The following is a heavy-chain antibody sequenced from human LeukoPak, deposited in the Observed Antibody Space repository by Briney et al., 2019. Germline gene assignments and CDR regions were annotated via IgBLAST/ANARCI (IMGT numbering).Heavy chain of an antibody. CDR1: GDSFTSVTDY. J-gene: IGHJ4*02. CDR2: GDYSGGT. D-gene: IGHD6-19*01. Sequence: SETLSLTCTVSGDSFTSVTDYRAWIRQPPGKGLEWIASGDYSGGTYYNPSLESRVAISADMSKNQISLKLTSVTGADTAVYYCAGERGEEYSSGWYKTNFFDNWGQGIRVTVSS. V-gene: IGHV4-39*07. CDR3: AGERGEEYSSGWYKTNFFDN.